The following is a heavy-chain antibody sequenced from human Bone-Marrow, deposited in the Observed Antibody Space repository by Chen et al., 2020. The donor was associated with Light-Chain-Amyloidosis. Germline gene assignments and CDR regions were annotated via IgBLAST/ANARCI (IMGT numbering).Heavy chain of an antibody. CDR2: ITSDGSGT. V-gene: IGHV3-74*01. CDR1: GFTFTTYW. D-gene: IGHD3-10*01. J-gene: IGHJ4*02. CDR3: ARDNMGSIDY. Sequence: EVQLVESGGDLVQPGGSLRLSCAATGFTFTTYWMHWVRQAPGKGLVWVSRITSDGSGTICADSVKGRFTISRDNAKNTLYLQMNSLRADDTAVYYCARDNMGSIDYWGQGTLITVSS.